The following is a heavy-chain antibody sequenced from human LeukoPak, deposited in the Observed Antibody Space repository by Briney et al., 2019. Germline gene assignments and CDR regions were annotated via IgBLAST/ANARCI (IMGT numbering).Heavy chain of an antibody. CDR1: GGSISSYY. CDR3: ARKIVKIAAFDY. J-gene: IGHJ4*02. Sequence: PSETLSLTCTVSGGSISSYYWSWIRQPPGKGLEWIGYIYYSGSTNYNPSLKSRVTISVDTSKNQFSLKLSSVTAADTAVYYCARKIVKIAAFDYWGQGTLVTVSS. V-gene: IGHV4-59*12. CDR2: IYYSGST. D-gene: IGHD6-6*01.